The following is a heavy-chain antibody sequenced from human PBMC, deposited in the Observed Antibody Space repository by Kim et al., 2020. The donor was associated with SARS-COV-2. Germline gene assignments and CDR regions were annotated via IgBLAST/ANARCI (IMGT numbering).Heavy chain of an antibody. Sequence: AQKIQGRVTMTTDTSTSTAYMELRSLRSDDTAVYYCARKQLVDYYYGMDVWGQGTTVTVSS. V-gene: IGHV1-18*01. J-gene: IGHJ6*02. D-gene: IGHD6-6*01. CDR3: ARKQLVDYYYGMDV.